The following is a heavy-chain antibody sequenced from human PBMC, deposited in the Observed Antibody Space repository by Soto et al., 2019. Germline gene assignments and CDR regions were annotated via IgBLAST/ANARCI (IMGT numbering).Heavy chain of an antibody. CDR3: ATSRVSIAVAGETEYYFDY. Sequence: ASVKVSCKASGYTFTGYYMHWVRQAPGQGLEWMGWINPNSGGTNSAQKFHGWVTMTRDTSISTAYMELSRLRSDDTAVYYCATSRVSIAVAGETEYYFDYWGQGTLVTVSS. CDR1: GYTFTGYY. CDR2: INPNSGGT. V-gene: IGHV1-2*04. D-gene: IGHD6-19*01. J-gene: IGHJ4*02.